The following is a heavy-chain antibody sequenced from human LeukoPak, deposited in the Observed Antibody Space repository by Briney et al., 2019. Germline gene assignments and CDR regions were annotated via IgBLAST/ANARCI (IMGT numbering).Heavy chain of an antibody. D-gene: IGHD2-2*01. CDR2: IYYSGST. V-gene: IGHV4-59*01. CDR1: GRSFSDYS. Sequence: PSETLSLTCAVYGRSFSDYSWSWIRQPPGKGLEWIGYIYYSGSTNYNPSLESRVTISVDTSKNQFSLKLSSVTAADTAVYYCARFCSSTSCYFPGSYYFDYWGQGTLVTVSS. J-gene: IGHJ4*02. CDR3: ARFCSSTSCYFPGSYYFDY.